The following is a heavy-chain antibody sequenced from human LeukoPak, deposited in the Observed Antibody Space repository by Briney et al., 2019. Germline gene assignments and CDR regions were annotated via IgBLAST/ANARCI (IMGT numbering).Heavy chain of an antibody. D-gene: IGHD2-2*01. V-gene: IGHV1-69*13. CDR2: IIPIFGTA. Sequence: ASVKVSCKASGGTFSSYAISWVRQAPGQGLEWMGRIIPIFGTANYAQKFQGRVTITADESTSTAYMELSSLRSEDTAVYYCARDSRPYCSSTSCYLYFLDYWGQGTLVTVSS. CDR3: ARDSRPYCSSTSCYLYFLDY. CDR1: GGTFSSYA. J-gene: IGHJ4*02.